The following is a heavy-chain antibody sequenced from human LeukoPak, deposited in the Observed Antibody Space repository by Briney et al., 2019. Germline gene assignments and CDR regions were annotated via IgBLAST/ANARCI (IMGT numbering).Heavy chain of an antibody. J-gene: IGHJ4*02. V-gene: IGHV3-23*01. D-gene: IGHD2-15*01. CDR3: AKGGLGCSGGSCYSSHFDY. CDR2: ISGSGGTT. Sequence: GGSLRLSCAASGFTFSSYAMSWVRQAPGKGLEWVSAISGSGGTTYSADSVKGRFTISRDNSKNTLYLQMNSLRAEDTAVYYCAKGGLGCSGGSCYSSHFDYWGQGTLVTVSS. CDR1: GFTFSSYA.